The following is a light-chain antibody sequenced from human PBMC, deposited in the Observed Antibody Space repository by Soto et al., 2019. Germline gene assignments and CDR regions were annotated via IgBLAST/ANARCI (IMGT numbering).Light chain of an antibody. CDR3: SSFTSTSTYV. J-gene: IGLJ1*01. CDR2: EGS. Sequence: QSALTQPASVSGSPGQSITISCTGTSSNVGSYNLVSWYQQHPGKAPKPMIYEGSKRPSGVSNRFSGSKSGNTASLTISGLQAEDEADYYCSSFTSTSTYVFGTGTKLTVL. V-gene: IGLV2-14*02. CDR1: SSNVGSYNL.